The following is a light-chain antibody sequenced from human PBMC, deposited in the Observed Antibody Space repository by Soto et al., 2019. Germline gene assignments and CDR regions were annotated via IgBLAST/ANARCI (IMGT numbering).Light chain of an antibody. Sequence: QSVLTQPASVSGSPGQSITFSCTGTSSDVGSSNLVSWYQQHPGKALKLLIYEVSKRPSGVSNRFSGSKSGNTASLTIPGLQAEDEADYYCCSYAGSSTHVFGTGTKVTVL. J-gene: IGLJ1*01. CDR3: CSYAGSSTHV. CDR2: EVS. CDR1: SSDVGSSNL. V-gene: IGLV2-23*02.